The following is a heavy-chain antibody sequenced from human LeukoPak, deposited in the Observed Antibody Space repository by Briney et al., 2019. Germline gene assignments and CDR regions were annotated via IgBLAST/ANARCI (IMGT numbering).Heavy chain of an antibody. Sequence: PGGSLRLSCAASGFTFSTYAMHWVRQGPGKGLEWVAVISYDGSNKYYADSVKGRFTTSRDNSKNTLYLQMSSLSAEDTAVYYCARTTTPHYYGSGSYALGYWGQGTLVTVPS. V-gene: IGHV3-30-3*01. J-gene: IGHJ4*02. D-gene: IGHD3-10*01. CDR3: ARTTTPHYYGSGSYALGY. CDR1: GFTFSTYA. CDR2: ISYDGSNK.